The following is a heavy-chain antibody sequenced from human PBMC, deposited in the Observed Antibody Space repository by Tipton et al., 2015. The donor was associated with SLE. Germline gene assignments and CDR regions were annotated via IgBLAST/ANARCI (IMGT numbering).Heavy chain of an antibody. V-gene: IGHV4-59*01. CDR3: AKISLSPGASLGRYFDV. D-gene: IGHD3-16*01. CDR2: VYYSGGT. J-gene: IGHJ2*01. CDR1: GDSIRSNN. Sequence: TLSLTCTVSGDSIRSNNWSWLRQPPGKGLEWIGYVYYSGGTNYNSSFNSRVTMSVDTSKNQLSLKLDSCTAADTAVYYCAKISLSPGASLGRYFDVRGRGTLVTVSS.